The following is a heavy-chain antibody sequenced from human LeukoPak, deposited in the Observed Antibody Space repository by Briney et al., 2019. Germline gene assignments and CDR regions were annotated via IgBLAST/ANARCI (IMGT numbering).Heavy chain of an antibody. J-gene: IGHJ6*02. V-gene: IGHV4-59*08. CDR3: ARSYSSSGHYYYYGMDV. CDR2: INYIRTT. Sequence: SETLSLTCTVPGGSISSYYWNWIRQPPGKGLEWIGYINYIRTTDYNPSLKSRVTISLDTSKNRFSLKLSSVTAADTAMYYCARSYSSSGHYYYYGMDVWGQGTTVTVSS. CDR1: GGSISSYY. D-gene: IGHD6-13*01.